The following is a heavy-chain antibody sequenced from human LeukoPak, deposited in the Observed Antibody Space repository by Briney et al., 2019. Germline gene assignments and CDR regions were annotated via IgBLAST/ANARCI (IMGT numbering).Heavy chain of an antibody. V-gene: IGHV4-39*01. Sequence: SETLSLTCTVSGGSISSSIYYWGWIRQPPGKGLEWIGTIYYSGSTYYSPSLKSRVTISVDTSQNQFSLTVNSVTAADTAVYYCARLYYYYYYMDVWGKGTTVTVSS. CDR3: ARLYYYYYYMDV. J-gene: IGHJ6*03. CDR1: GGSISSSIYY. CDR2: IYYSGST.